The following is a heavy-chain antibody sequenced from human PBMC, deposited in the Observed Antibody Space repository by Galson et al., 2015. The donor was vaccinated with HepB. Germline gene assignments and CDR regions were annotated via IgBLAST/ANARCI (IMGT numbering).Heavy chain of an antibody. Sequence: SLRLSCAASGFTFSGFWKNWVRQAPGKGLEWVANIKYDGSEKNYVDSVKGRFAISRDNAKNSVSLQMNSLRAEDTAVYYCAWRNNMNVWGKGTTVIVSS. V-gene: IGHV3-7*03. J-gene: IGHJ6*04. CDR1: GFTFSGFW. CDR3: AWRNNMNV. CDR2: IKYDGSEK.